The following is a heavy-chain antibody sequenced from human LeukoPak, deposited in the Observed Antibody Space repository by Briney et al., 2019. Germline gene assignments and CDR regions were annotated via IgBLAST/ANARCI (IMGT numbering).Heavy chain of an antibody. CDR3: ASARGYSFGLDD. Sequence: PGGSLRLSCAAPGFTFSDYYMDWVRQAPGKGLEWVGRSRNRANSYTTEYAASVKGRFTISRDDSKNLLYLQMNSLKTEDTAVYYCASARGYSFGLDDWGQGTLVTVSS. CDR1: GFTFSDYY. V-gene: IGHV3-72*01. CDR2: SRNRANSYTT. D-gene: IGHD5-18*01. J-gene: IGHJ4*02.